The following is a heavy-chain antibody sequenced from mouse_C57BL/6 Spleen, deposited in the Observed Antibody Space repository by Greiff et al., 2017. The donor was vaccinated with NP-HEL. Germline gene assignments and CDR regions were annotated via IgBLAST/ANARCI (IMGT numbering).Heavy chain of an antibody. Sequence: VKLMESGPGLVAPSQSLSITCTVSGFSVISYAISWVRQPPGKGLEWLGVIWTGGGSNYNSALKFRLSISKDNSKSQDFLKMSRLQTDDTTRYYCARTYDYWAMDYWGKGTSVTVSS. D-gene: IGHD6-5*01. CDR3: ARTYDYWAMDY. V-gene: IGHV2-9-1*01. CDR2: IWTGGGS. J-gene: IGHJ4*01. CDR1: GFSVISYA.